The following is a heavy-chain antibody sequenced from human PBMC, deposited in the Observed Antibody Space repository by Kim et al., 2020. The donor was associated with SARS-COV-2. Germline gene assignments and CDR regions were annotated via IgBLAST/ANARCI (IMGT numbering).Heavy chain of an antibody. Sequence: GGSLRLSCAASGFTFSSYAMHWVRQAPGKGLEWVAVISYDGSNKYYADSVKGRFTISRDNSKNTLYLQMNSLRAEDTAVYYCARAHSSGWYGGMDVWGQGTTVTVSS. CDR1: GFTFSSYA. V-gene: IGHV3-30-3*01. CDR3: ARAHSSGWYGGMDV. J-gene: IGHJ6*02. D-gene: IGHD6-19*01. CDR2: ISYDGSNK.